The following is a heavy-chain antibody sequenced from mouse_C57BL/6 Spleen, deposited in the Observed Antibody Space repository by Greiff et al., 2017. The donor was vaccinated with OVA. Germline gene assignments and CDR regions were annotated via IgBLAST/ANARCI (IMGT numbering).Heavy chain of an antibody. CDR1: GYSITSGYY. Sequence: EVKLMEPGPGLVKPSQSLSLTCSVTGYSITSGYYRYWNRQFPGNKQEWLGYIRYDGSNNYNPYLKNQNSITLDTSKNQFFLKLNSVTTEDTATYYCARRGYGSTSYALDYWGQGTSVTVSS. CDR2: IRYDGSN. CDR3: ARRGYGSTSYALDY. V-gene: IGHV3-6*01. J-gene: IGHJ4*01. D-gene: IGHD1-1*01.